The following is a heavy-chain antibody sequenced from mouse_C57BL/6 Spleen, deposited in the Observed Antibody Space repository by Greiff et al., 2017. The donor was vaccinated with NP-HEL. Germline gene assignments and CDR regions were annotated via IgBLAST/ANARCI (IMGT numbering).Heavy chain of an antibody. V-gene: IGHV3-1*01. CDR3: ARDLDGNSFAY. Sequence: VQLKESGPGMVKPSQSLSLTCTVTGYSITSGYDWHWIRHFPGNKLEWMGYISYSGSTNYNPSLKSRISITHDTSKNHFFLKLNSVTTEDTATYYCARDLDGNSFAYWGQGTLVTVSA. CDR1: GYSITSGYD. J-gene: IGHJ3*01. CDR2: ISYSGST. D-gene: IGHD2-1*01.